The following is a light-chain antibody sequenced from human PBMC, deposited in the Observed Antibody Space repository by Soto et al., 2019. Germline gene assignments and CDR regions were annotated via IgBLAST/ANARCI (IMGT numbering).Light chain of an antibody. CDR2: EVS. CDR1: SSDVGGYNY. V-gene: IGLV2-14*01. CDR3: SSYTSSSTYNYV. J-gene: IGLJ1*01. Sequence: QSVLTQPASVSGSPGQSITISCTGTSSDVGGYNYVSWYQQHPGKAPKLMIYEVSNRLSGVSNRFSGSKSGNTASLTISGLQAEDEADYYCSSYTSSSTYNYVFGTGTKVTVL.